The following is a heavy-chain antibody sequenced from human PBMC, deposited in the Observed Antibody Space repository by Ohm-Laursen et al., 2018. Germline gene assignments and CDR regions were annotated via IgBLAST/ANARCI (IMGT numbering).Heavy chain of an antibody. D-gene: IGHD4-11*01. Sequence: SLRLSCAASGATISGYWMHWVRQTPGKGLVWVSRINGDGSRPFYADSVKGRFTISRDNGQNVLYLQMTRLRADDTAIYYCAGGSSRDYREWGQGTLVTVSS. CDR3: AGGSSRDYRE. V-gene: IGHV3-74*01. CDR2: INGDGSRP. CDR1: GATISGYW. J-gene: IGHJ4*02.